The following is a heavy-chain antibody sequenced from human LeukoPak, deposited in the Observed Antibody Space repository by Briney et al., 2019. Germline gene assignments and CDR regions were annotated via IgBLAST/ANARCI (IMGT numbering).Heavy chain of an antibody. Sequence: PSETLSLTCTVSGGSISSSSYSWGWIRQPPGKGLEWIGSIYYSGSTYYNPSLKSRVTISVDTSKNQFSLKLSSVTAADTAVYYCARHVSSASSGGWAPGDYWGQGTLVTVSS. D-gene: IGHD6-19*01. CDR2: IYYSGST. CDR1: GGSISSSSYS. V-gene: IGHV4-39*01. CDR3: ARHVSSASSGGWAPGDY. J-gene: IGHJ4*02.